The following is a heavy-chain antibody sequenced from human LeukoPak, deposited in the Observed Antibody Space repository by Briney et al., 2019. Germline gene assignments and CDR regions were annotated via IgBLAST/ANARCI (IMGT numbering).Heavy chain of an antibody. CDR3: ARDPADKQGMQDY. V-gene: IGHV7-4-1*02. CDR1: GYSFTTFA. D-gene: IGHD3-10*01. CDR2: INTNTGNP. J-gene: IGHJ4*02. Sequence: GASVKVSCKASGYSFTTFAMNWVRQAPGQGLEWMGWINTNTGNPTYAQGFTGRFVFSLDTSVSTAYLQISSLKAEDTAVYYCARDPADKQGMQDYWGQGTLVTVSS.